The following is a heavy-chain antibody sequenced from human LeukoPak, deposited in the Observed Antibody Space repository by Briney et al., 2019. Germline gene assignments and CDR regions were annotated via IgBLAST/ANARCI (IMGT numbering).Heavy chain of an antibody. J-gene: IGHJ3*02. CDR2: ISAYNGNT. CDR3: ARGGRSYVLRYFDWLSQWKDAFDI. Sequence: GASVKVSCKASGYTFTSYGISWVRQAPGQGLEWMGWISAYNGNTNYAQKFQGRVTMTTDTSTSTAYMELSSLRSEDTAVYYCARGGRSYVLRYFDWLSQWKDAFDIWGQGTMVTVSS. D-gene: IGHD3-9*01. CDR1: GYTFTSYG. V-gene: IGHV1-18*01.